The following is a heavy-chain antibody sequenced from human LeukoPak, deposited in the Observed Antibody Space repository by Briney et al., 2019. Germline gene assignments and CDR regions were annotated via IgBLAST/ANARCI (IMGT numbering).Heavy chain of an antibody. D-gene: IGHD4-23*01. Sequence: ASMKLSCKASGFTFTGYYIHWVRQAPGQGLEWMGWVNPNNGGTNYAQMFQGRVTMTRDTSISTAYMGLSRLTSDDTAVYYCARDSYGGNWSLGYWGQGTLVTVSS. CDR1: GFTFTGYY. CDR3: ARDSYGGNWSLGY. CDR2: VNPNNGGT. V-gene: IGHV1-2*02. J-gene: IGHJ4*02.